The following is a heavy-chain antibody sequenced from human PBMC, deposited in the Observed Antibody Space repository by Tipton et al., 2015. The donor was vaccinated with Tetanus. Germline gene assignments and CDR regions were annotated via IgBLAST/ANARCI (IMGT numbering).Heavy chain of an antibody. Sequence: TLSLTCTVSGASISSRRRFVCVWNLQPPAKRLARTGPISYSGSTSYSPSLKSRVTMSVDTSRNQFSLNLTSVTAADTAVYYCARHLTCTVGTGCFVYEGLAALLPVSS. CDR2: ISYSGST. CDR3: ARHLTCTVGTGCFVY. CDR1: GASISSRRRFV. D-gene: IGHD2-2*01. J-gene: IGHJ4*01. V-gene: IGHV4-39*01.